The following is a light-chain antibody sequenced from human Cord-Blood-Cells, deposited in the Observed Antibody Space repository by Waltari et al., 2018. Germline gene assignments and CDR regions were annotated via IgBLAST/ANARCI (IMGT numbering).Light chain of an antibody. CDR3: SSYTSSSTLLYV. Sequence: QSALTQPASVSGSPGQSITISCTGTSSDVGGYNYVHWYQQPPGKAPKLMIYDVSNRPSGVSNRFSGSKSGNTASLTISGLQAEDEADYYCSSYTSSSTLLYVFGTGTKVTVL. J-gene: IGLJ1*01. V-gene: IGLV2-14*03. CDR2: DVS. CDR1: SSDVGGYNY.